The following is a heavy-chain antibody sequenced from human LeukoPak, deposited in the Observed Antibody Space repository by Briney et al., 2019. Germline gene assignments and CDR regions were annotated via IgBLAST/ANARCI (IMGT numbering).Heavy chain of an antibody. D-gene: IGHD6-13*01. CDR1: GSTFSNAW. CDR2: ISGSGGST. V-gene: IGHV3-23*01. Sequence: PGGSLRLSCAASGSTFSNAWMSWVRQAPGKGLEWVSAISGSGGSTYYADSVKDRFTISRDNSKNTLYLQTNSLRAEDTAVYYCAKDNLIAAAGTDMDYFQHWGQGTLVTVSS. J-gene: IGHJ1*01. CDR3: AKDNLIAAAGTDMDYFQH.